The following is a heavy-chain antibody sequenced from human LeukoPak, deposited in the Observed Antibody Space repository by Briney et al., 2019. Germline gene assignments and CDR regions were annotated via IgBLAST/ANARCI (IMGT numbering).Heavy chain of an antibody. J-gene: IGHJ4*02. V-gene: IGHV1-69*13. Sequence: SVKVSCKASGGTFSSYAISWVRQAPGQGLEWMGGIIPIFGTANYAQKFQGRVTITADESTSTAYMELSSLRSEDTAVYYCASGVHDYGDYVFDYWGQGTPVTVSS. CDR2: IIPIFGTA. CDR1: GGTFSSYA. D-gene: IGHD4-17*01. CDR3: ASGVHDYGDYVFDY.